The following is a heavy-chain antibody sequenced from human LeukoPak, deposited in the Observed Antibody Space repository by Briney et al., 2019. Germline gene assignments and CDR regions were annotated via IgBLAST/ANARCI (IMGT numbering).Heavy chain of an antibody. CDR1: GFTFSSYG. CDR2: IRYDGSNK. Sequence: GGSLRLSCAASGFTFSSYGMHWVRQAPGKGLEWVAFIRYDGSNKYYADSVKGRFTISRDNSKNTLYLQMNSLRAEDTAVYYCAKDQDSSGYYSEGFDYWGQGTLVTVSS. J-gene: IGHJ4*02. CDR3: AKDQDSSGYYSEGFDY. V-gene: IGHV3-30*02. D-gene: IGHD3-22*01.